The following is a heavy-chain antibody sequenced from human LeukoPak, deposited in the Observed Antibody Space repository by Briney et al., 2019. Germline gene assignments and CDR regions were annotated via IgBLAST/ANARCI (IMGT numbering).Heavy chain of an antibody. CDR2: INWNRGRI. CDR1: GFKLCDYG. J-gene: IGHJ3*02. Sequence: GGSLTLSCAASGFKLCDYGMSGVRQVPGKGLEWVSGINWNRGRIDYADSVKGRFTISRDNAKNSLYLQMNSLRAEDTALYYCARVQITWSWAFDIWGQGTMVTVSS. V-gene: IGHV3-20*04. CDR3: ARVQITWSWAFDI. D-gene: IGHD3-16*01.